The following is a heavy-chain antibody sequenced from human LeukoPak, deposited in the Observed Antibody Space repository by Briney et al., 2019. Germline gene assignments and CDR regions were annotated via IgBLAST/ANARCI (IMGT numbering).Heavy chain of an antibody. Sequence: SETLSLTCTVSGGSISNYYWSWIRQPAGKGLEWIGRIYTSGSTNYNPSLKSRVTMSVDTSKNQFSLKLSSVTAADTAVYYCARESESGGYFDYWGQGTLVTVSS. D-gene: IGHD2-15*01. CDR1: GGSISNYY. CDR3: ARESESGGYFDY. V-gene: IGHV4-4*07. J-gene: IGHJ4*02. CDR2: IYTSGST.